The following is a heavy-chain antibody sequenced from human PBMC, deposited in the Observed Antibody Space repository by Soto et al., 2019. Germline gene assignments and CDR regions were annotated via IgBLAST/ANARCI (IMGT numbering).Heavy chain of an antibody. Sequence: GGSLRLSCAASGFTFSSYAMHLVRKAPGKGLEWVSAICCSGSSKYYADSVKGRFTISRDNSKNTLYLQMNSLRAEDTAVYYCAKLHPMNYDFWSGYYRLGLDYWGQGTLVTVSS. CDR2: ICCSGSSK. V-gene: IGHV3-23*01. D-gene: IGHD3-3*01. CDR1: GFTFSSYA. J-gene: IGHJ4*02. CDR3: AKLHPMNYDFWSGYYRLGLDY.